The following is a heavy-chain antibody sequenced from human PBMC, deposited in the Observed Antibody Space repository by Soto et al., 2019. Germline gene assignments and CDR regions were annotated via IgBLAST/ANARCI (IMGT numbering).Heavy chain of an antibody. Sequence: QVQLVQSGAEVKKPGASVKVSCKVSGYTLTELSMHWVRQAPGKGLGWMGGFDPEDGETIYAQKFQGRVTMTEDTSTDTAYMELSSLRSEDTAVYYCATVTIAVAGTEAYGMDVWGQGTTVTVSS. CDR3: ATVTIAVAGTEAYGMDV. D-gene: IGHD6-19*01. V-gene: IGHV1-24*01. CDR1: GYTLTELS. J-gene: IGHJ6*02. CDR2: FDPEDGET.